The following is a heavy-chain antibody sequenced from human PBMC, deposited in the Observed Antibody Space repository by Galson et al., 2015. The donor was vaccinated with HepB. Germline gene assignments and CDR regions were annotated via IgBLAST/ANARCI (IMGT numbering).Heavy chain of an antibody. J-gene: IGHJ6*02. CDR1: GFSLSTSGVG. CDR2: IYWDDDK. CDR3: AHRRGYSSSWYAMDV. Sequence: PALVKPTQTLTLTCTFSGFSLSTSGVGVGWIRQPPGKALEWLALIYWDDDKRYSPSLKSRLAITKDTSKNQVVLTMTNMDPVDTATYYRAHRRGYSSSWYAMDVWGQGTTVTVSS. D-gene: IGHD6-13*01. V-gene: IGHV2-5*02.